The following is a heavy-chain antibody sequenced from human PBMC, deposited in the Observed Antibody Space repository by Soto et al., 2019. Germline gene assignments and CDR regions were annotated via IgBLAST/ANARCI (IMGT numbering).Heavy chain of an antibody. V-gene: IGHV3-33*06. Sequence: QVQLVESGGGVVQPGRSLRLSCAASGFTFSSYGMHWVRQAPGKGLEWVAVIWYDGSNKYYADSVKGRFTISRDNSKNALYLQMTRMRAEDTAVYYCAKERVDTAMAFDPRGQGTLVTVSS. CDR1: GFTFSSYG. CDR3: AKERVDTAMAFDP. CDR2: IWYDGSNK. D-gene: IGHD5-18*01. J-gene: IGHJ5*02.